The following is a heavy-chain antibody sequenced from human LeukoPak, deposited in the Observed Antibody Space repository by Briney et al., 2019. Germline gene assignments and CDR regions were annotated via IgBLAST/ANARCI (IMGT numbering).Heavy chain of an antibody. CDR2: ISAYNGNT. J-gene: IGHJ4*02. CDR3: ARESIAAAGNTLFDY. Sequence: ASVKVSCKASGYTFTSYGISWVRQAPGQGLKWMGWISAYNGNTNYAQKLQGRVTMTTDTSTSTAYMELRSLRSGDTAVYYCARESIAAAGNTLFDYWGQGTLVSVSS. V-gene: IGHV1-18*01. D-gene: IGHD6-13*01. CDR1: GYTFTSYG.